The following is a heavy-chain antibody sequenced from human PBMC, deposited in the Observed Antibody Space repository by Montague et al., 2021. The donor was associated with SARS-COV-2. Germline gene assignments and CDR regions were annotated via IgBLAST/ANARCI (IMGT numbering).Heavy chain of an antibody. CDR3: ALTTAGARFDP. J-gene: IGHJ5*02. V-gene: IGHV4-4*02. CDR1: GGSISSSNW. D-gene: IGHD1-1*01. Sequence: SETLSLTCAVSGGSISSSNWWGWVRQPPGKGLEWIGDIYHSGSTNYNPSLKSRVTISLDKSKNHFSLKLTSVTAAATAVYYCALTTAGARFDPWGQGTLVTVSS. CDR2: IYHSGST.